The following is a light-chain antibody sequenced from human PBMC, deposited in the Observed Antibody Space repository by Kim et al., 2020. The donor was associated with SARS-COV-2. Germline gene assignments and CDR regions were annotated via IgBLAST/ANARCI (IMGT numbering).Light chain of an antibody. CDR1: QDIKKS. J-gene: IGKJ2*01. CDR2: DAT. CDR3: HQSESLPYT. V-gene: IGKV1-33*01. Sequence: SASVGDRITITCQASQDIKKSLNWYQQKPGEAPKLLIYDATNLETGVLSRFSGSGSETDFTFTINSLQPEDIATYFCHQSESLPYTFGQGTKLEIK.